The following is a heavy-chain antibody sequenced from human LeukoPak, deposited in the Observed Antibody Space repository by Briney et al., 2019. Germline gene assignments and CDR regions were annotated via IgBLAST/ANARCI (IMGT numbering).Heavy chain of an antibody. CDR1: GFTFSGSW. CDR3: ARDLYHGSGSYYNGVDY. CDR2: ITSDGSGT. Sequence: GGSLRLSCAASGFTFSGSWMHWVRQAPGKGRVWVSRITSDGSGTRYADSVNGRFTISRDNAKNTLYLQMNSLRVEDTAVYYCARDLYHGSGSYYNGVDYWGQGTLVTVSS. J-gene: IGHJ4*02. V-gene: IGHV3-74*01. D-gene: IGHD3-10*01.